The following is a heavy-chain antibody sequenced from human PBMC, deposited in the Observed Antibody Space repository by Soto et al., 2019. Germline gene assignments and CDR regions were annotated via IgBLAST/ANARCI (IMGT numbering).Heavy chain of an antibody. J-gene: IGHJ6*02. CDR1: GGTFSSYA. V-gene: IGHV1-69*13. Sequence: EASVKVSCKASGGTFSSYAISWVRQAPGQGLEWMGGIIPIFGTANYAQKFQGRVTITADESTSTAYMELSSLRSEDTAVYYCASGRYCSGGSCYSPDVWGQGTTVTVSS. CDR2: IIPIFGTA. D-gene: IGHD2-15*01. CDR3: ASGRYCSGGSCYSPDV.